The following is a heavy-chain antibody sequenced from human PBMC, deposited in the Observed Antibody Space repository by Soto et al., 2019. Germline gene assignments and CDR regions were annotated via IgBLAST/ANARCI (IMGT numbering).Heavy chain of an antibody. V-gene: IGHV1-69*01. CDR1: GGTFSTYT. Sequence: QVQLVQSGAEVKKPGSSVKVSCKASGGTFSTYTISWVRQAPGQGLEWMGGIFSIFGTTNYAQKFQDRVTITADASTSTAYMVLSSLRSEDSAVYYCARENNIASLSYYYGMDVWGQGTTVTVSS. J-gene: IGHJ6*02. CDR3: ARENNIASLSYYYGMDV. D-gene: IGHD6-13*01. CDR2: IFSIFGTT.